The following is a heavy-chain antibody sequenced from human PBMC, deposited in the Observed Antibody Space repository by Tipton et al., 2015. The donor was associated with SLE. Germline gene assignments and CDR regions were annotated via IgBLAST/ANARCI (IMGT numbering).Heavy chain of an antibody. CDR3: ASLRTEYYYGSRGDY. D-gene: IGHD3-10*01. Sequence: TLSLTCAVYGGSFSGYYWSWIRQPPGKGLEWIGEINHSGSTNYNPSLKSRVTISVDTSKNQFSLKLSSVTAADTAVYYCASLRTEYYYGSRGDYWRQGTLVTVSS. CDR1: GGSFSGYY. J-gene: IGHJ4*02. CDR2: INHSGST. V-gene: IGHV4-34*01.